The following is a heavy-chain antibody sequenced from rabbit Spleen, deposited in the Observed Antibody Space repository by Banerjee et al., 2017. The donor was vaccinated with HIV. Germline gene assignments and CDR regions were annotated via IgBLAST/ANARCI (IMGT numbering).Heavy chain of an antibody. Sequence: QEQLVESGGGLVKPEGSLKLSCTASGFSFSNKAVMCWVRQTPGKGLEWIACINAVTGKAVYASWAKGRFTFSKTSSTTVTLQMTSLTAADTATCFCARRNGNAAFDLWGPAPSSPS. CDR3: ARRNGNAAFDL. V-gene: IGHV1S45*01. CDR1: GFSFSNKAV. J-gene: IGHJ4*01. D-gene: IGHD6-1*01. CDR2: INAVTGKA.